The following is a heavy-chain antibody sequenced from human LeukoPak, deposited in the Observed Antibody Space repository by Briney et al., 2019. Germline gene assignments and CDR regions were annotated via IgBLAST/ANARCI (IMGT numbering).Heavy chain of an antibody. CDR2: INPNSGGT. CDR3: ARDPTVYDSSGFGGDY. Sequence: SVKVSCKASGYTFTGYYMHWVRQAPGQGLAWTGWINPNSGGTNYAQKFPGRVTITRDRSISTAYMELSRLRSEDTAVYYCARDPTVYDSSGFGGDYWGQGTLVTVSS. J-gene: IGHJ4*02. CDR1: GYTFTGYY. V-gene: IGHV1-2*02. D-gene: IGHD3-22*01.